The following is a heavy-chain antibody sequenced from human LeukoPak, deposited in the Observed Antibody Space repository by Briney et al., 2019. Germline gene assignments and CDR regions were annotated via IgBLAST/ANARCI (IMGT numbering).Heavy chain of an antibody. CDR3: SLNLYCSSTSCYAFDI. CDR1: GFTFSRYA. D-gene: IGHD2-2*01. Sequence: GGSLRLSCAASGFTFSRYAMSWFRQAPGEGLEWVGFIRSKAYGGTTEYAASVKGRFTISRDDSKSIAYLQMNSLKTEDTAVYYCSLNLYCSSTSCYAFDIWGQGTMVTVSS. V-gene: IGHV3-49*03. CDR2: IRSKAYGGTT. J-gene: IGHJ3*02.